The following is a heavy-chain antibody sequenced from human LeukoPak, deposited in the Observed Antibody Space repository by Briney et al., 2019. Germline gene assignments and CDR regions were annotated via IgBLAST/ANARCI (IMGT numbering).Heavy chain of an antibody. CDR2: IYSGGST. Sequence: GGSLRLSCAASGFTVSSNYMSWVRQAPGKGLEWVSVIYSGGSTYYADSVKGRFTISRDNSKNTLYLQMNSLRAEDTAVYYCASGSSSWRPCPYDYWGQGTLVTVSS. CDR3: ASGSSSWRPCPYDY. V-gene: IGHV3-53*01. D-gene: IGHD6-13*01. CDR1: GFTVSSNY. J-gene: IGHJ4*02.